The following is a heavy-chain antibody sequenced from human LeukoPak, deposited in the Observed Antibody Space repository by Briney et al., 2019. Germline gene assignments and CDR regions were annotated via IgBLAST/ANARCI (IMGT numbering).Heavy chain of an antibody. CDR3: ARDGRFIVADYYYGMDV. V-gene: IGHV1-3*04. Sequence: GATVKVSCKASGYTFADYAMHWVRQDPGQSLEWMGWINSANGNTKYSQKFQGRVTITRDTSASTAYMELSSLRSEDTAVYYCARDGRFIVADYYYGMDVWGQGTTVTVSS. D-gene: IGHD1-26*01. CDR2: INSANGNT. J-gene: IGHJ6*02. CDR1: GYTFADYA.